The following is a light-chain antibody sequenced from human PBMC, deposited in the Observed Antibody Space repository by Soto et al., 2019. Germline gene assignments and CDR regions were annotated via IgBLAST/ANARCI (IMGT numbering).Light chain of an antibody. CDR2: GAS. Sequence: EVGMSQSPATLSVSPGERATLSCRASQSVSSNLAWYQQKPGQAPRLLIYGASTRATGIPARFSGSGSGTDFTLTISRLEPEDFAVYYCQQYGSSPLTFGGGTKVDI. V-gene: IGKV3-15*01. CDR3: QQYGSSPLT. CDR1: QSVSSN. J-gene: IGKJ4*01.